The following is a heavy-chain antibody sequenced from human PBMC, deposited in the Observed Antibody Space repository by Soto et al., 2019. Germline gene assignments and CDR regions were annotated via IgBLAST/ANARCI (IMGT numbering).Heavy chain of an antibody. CDR3: ARLGGYCDRTGCYGYYALDV. CDR1: GGSISSSSYY. J-gene: IGHJ6*02. Sequence: SETLSLTCTVSGGSISSSSYYWGWIRQPPGKGLEWIGSIYYSENTYYNPSLESRVTISVDASKNDFSLKVTSATVADTAIYYCARLGGYCDRTGCYGYYALDVWGHGTTVTVSS. CDR2: IYYSENT. V-gene: IGHV4-39*02. D-gene: IGHD2-15*01.